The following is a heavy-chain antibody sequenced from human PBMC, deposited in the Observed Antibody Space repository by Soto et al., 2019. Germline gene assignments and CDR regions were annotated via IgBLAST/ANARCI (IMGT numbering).Heavy chain of an antibody. V-gene: IGHV4-59*01. Sequence: QVQLQESGPGLVKPSETLSLTCTVSGDSINTYYWTWIRQPPGKGLEWIGCIYYSGYTNYNPSIKSRVTISLDSSKNQFSLRLTSVTAADTAVYYCTKESWRRGGPDVWGQGTTVTVSS. J-gene: IGHJ6*02. CDR1: GDSINTYY. D-gene: IGHD3-10*01. CDR2: IYYSGYT. CDR3: TKESWRRGGPDV.